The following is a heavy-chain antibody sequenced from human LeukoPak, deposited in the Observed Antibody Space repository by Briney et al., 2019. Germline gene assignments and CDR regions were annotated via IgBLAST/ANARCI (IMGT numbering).Heavy chain of an antibody. V-gene: IGHV3-23*01. CDR3: AKGRGYSYYYGMDV. Sequence: GGSLRLACEASGLSFSNNAMFWVRQAPGKGLEWVSAISGSGGSTYYADSVKGRFTISRDNSKNTLYLQMNSLRAEDTAVYYCAKGRGYSYYYGMDVWGQGTTVTVSS. J-gene: IGHJ6*02. CDR2: ISGSGGST. D-gene: IGHD5-18*01. CDR1: GLSFSNNA.